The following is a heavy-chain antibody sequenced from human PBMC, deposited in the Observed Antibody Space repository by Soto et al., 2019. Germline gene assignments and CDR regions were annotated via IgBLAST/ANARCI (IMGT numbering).Heavy chain of an antibody. CDR2: IYYSGST. Sequence: QVQLQESGPGLVKPSETLSLTCTVSGGSISSYYWSWIRQPPGKGLEWIGYIYYSGSTNYNPSLKSRVTISVDTSKNQSALKLSSVTAADTAVYSCASWTTVTKERFDAFDIWGQGTMVTVSS. D-gene: IGHD4-17*01. V-gene: IGHV4-59*01. J-gene: IGHJ3*02. CDR1: GGSISSYY. CDR3: ASWTTVTKERFDAFDI.